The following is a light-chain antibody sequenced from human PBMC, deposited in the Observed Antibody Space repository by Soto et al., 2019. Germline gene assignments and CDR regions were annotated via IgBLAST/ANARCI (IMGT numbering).Light chain of an antibody. V-gene: IGKV1-39*01. J-gene: IGKJ3*01. Sequence: DLQMTQSPSSLSASVGERVTITCRASQSISNYLNWYQQRPGKAPKLLINAASSLQSGVPSRFSGSGSETDFTLTISSLQPEDFATYYCQQTYSIPFTFGPGTKVDIK. CDR2: AAS. CDR3: QQTYSIPFT. CDR1: QSISNY.